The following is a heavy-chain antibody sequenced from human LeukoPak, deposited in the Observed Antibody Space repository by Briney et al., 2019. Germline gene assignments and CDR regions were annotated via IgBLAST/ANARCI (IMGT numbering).Heavy chain of an antibody. Sequence: GGSLRLSCAASGFTFSSYGMHWVRQAPGKGLEWVAVISYDGSNKYYADSVKGRFTISRDNSKNTLYLQMNSLRAEDTAVYYCAKDRRGDLYSSGWSVFDYWGQGTLVTASS. CDR2: ISYDGSNK. CDR1: GFTFSSYG. CDR3: AKDRRGDLYSSGWSVFDY. V-gene: IGHV3-30*18. J-gene: IGHJ4*02. D-gene: IGHD6-19*01.